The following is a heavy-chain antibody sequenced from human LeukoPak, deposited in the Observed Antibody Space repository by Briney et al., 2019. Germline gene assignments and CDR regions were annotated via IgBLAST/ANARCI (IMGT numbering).Heavy chain of an antibody. Sequence: PGGSLRLSCAASGFTFSSYSMNWVRQAPGKGLEWVSSISSSSSYIYYADSVKGRFTISRDNAKNSLYLQMNSLRAEDTAVYYCGDIGVVPAEMGTWGQGTLVTVSS. CDR1: GFTFSSYS. V-gene: IGHV3-21*01. CDR3: GDIGVVPAEMGT. CDR2: ISSSSSYI. J-gene: IGHJ5*02. D-gene: IGHD2-2*01.